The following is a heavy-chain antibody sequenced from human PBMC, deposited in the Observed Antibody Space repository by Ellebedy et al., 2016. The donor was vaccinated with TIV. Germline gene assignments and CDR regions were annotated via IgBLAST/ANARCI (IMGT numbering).Heavy chain of an antibody. V-gene: IGHV1-46*01. CDR3: ARTRGYSGYDSYGKDV. Sequence: ASVKVSCKASGYTFTSYYIHWVRQAPGQGIEWMGIINPSGGSTTYAQKFQGRVTMTRDTSISTAYMELSRLRSDDTAVYYCARTRGYSGYDSYGKDVWGQGTTVTVSS. CDR1: GYTFTSYY. J-gene: IGHJ6*02. CDR2: INPSGGST. D-gene: IGHD5-12*01.